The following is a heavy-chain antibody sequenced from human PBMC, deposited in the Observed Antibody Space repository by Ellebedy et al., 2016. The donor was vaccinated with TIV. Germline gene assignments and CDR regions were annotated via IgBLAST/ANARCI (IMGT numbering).Heavy chain of an antibody. CDR1: GFTFSSYW. Sequence: GGSLRLXXAASGFTFSSYWMSWVRQAPGKGLEWVANIKQDGSEKYYVDSVKGRFTISRDNAKNSLYLQMNSLRAEDTAVYYCARDGSSWAFLGRYYYYGMDVWGQGTTVTVSS. D-gene: IGHD6-13*01. J-gene: IGHJ6*02. V-gene: IGHV3-7*01. CDR2: IKQDGSEK. CDR3: ARDGSSWAFLGRYYYYGMDV.